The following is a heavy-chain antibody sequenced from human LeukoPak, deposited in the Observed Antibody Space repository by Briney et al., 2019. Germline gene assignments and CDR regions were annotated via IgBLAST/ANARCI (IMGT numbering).Heavy chain of an antibody. Sequence: GGSLRLSCAASGFTFSSYSMNWVRQAPGKGLEWVSSISSSSSYIYYADSVKGRFTISRDNAKNSLYLQMNSLRAEDTAVYYCARVSPPPRAAGAFDIWGQGTMVTVSS. CDR1: GFTFSSYS. CDR2: ISSSSSYI. J-gene: IGHJ3*02. D-gene: IGHD6-13*01. V-gene: IGHV3-21*01. CDR3: ARVSPPPRAAGAFDI.